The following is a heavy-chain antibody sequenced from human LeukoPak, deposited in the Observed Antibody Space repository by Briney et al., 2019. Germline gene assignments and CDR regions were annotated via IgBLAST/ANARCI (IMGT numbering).Heavy chain of an antibody. CDR1: GFTFSSYS. CDR3: ARAPPGRFGELWGYYYMDV. D-gene: IGHD3-10*01. CDR2: ISSSSSYI. Sequence: PGGSLRLSCAASGFTFSSYSMNWVRQAPGKGLEWVSSISSSSSYIYYADSVKGRFTISRDNAKNSLYLQMNSLRAEDTAVYYCARAPPGRFGELWGYYYMDVWGKGTTVTVSS. V-gene: IGHV3-21*01. J-gene: IGHJ6*03.